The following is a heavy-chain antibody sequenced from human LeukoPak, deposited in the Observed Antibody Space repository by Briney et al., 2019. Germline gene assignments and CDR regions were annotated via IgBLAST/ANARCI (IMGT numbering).Heavy chain of an antibody. D-gene: IGHD2-2*02. CDR2: ISGSGGST. V-gene: IGHV3-23*01. J-gene: IGHJ5*02. CDR1: GFTFSSYA. CDR3: AKDNTPYPLLYYWFDP. Sequence: GGSLRLSCAASGFTFSSYAMSWVRQAPGKGLEWVSGISGSGGSTYYADSVEGRFTISRDNSKNTLYLQMNSLRAEETAVYNCAKDNTPYPLLYYWFDPWGQGTLVTVSS.